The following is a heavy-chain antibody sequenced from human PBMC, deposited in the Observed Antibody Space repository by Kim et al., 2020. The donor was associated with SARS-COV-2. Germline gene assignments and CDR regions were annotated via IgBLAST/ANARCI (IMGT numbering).Heavy chain of an antibody. Sequence: GYAQKFQGRVTMTRNTSISTAYMELSSLRSEDTAVYYCARGRSSWKRGFNWGQGTLVTVSS. J-gene: IGHJ4*02. CDR3: ARGRSSWKRGFN. V-gene: IGHV1-8*01. D-gene: IGHD6-13*01.